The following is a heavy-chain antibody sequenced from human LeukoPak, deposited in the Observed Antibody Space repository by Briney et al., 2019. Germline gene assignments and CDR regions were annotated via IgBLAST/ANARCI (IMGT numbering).Heavy chain of an antibody. CDR2: ISFSSTPI. CDR3: ARVPHDYSDYVAY. D-gene: IGHD4-11*01. CDR1: GFSFDTYS. J-gene: IGHJ4*02. Sequence: GGSLRLSCAASGFSFDTYSMNWFRQAPGKGLEWVAYISFSSTPIFYADFVKGRFTISRDNAQTSLYLQMSSLRAEDTAVYYCARVPHDYSDYVAYWGQGTLVTVSS. V-gene: IGHV3-48*04.